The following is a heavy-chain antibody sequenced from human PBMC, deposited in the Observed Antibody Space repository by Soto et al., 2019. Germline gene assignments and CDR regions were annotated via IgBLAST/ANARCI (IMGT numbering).Heavy chain of an antibody. CDR1: GGTFSSYA. J-gene: IGHJ3*02. CDR2: IIPIFGTA. V-gene: IGHV1-69*13. Sequence: GASVKVSCTASGGTFSSYAISWVRQAPGQGLEWMGGIIPIFGTANYAQKFQGRVTITADESTSTAYMELSSLRSEDTAVYYCATRDYQVEGPGAFDIWGQGTMVTVSS. D-gene: IGHD4-17*01. CDR3: ATRDYQVEGPGAFDI.